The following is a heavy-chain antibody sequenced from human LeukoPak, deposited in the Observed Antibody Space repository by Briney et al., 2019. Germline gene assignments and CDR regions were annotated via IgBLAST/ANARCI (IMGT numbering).Heavy chain of an antibody. Sequence: PGGSLRLSCGASGFTFHEKYAMHWVRQAPGQGLEWVSGFSLDSDNVGYADSVRGRFTVSRDRAKNSLYLQMNYLRPEDTALYFCTKDMDPGGINVWGQGTTVIVSS. CDR3: TKDMDPGGINV. V-gene: IGHV3-9*01. D-gene: IGHD2-2*03. J-gene: IGHJ6*02. CDR1: GFTFHEKYA. CDR2: FSLDSDNV.